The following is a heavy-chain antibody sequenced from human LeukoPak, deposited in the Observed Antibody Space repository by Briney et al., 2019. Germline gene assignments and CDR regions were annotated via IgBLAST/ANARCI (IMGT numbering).Heavy chain of an antibody. D-gene: IGHD2-2*01. CDR2: IKQDGSEK. V-gene: IGHV3-7*03. CDR1: GFTFSSYW. Sequence: GGSLRLSCAASGFTFSSYWMSWVRQAPGKGLEWVANIKQDGSEKYYLDSVKGRFTISRDNAKNSLYLQMNSLRAEDTAVYYCARDGGTGDIVVVPAALSNYYYYGMDVWGKGTTVTVSS. CDR3: ARDGGTGDIVVVPAALSNYYYYGMDV. J-gene: IGHJ6*04.